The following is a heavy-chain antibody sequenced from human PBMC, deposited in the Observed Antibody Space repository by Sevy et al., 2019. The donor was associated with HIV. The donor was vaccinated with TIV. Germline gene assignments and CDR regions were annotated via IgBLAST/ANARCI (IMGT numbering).Heavy chain of an antibody. J-gene: IGHJ4*02. CDR1: GSTLTRLA. CDR2: FDPEDGET. CDR3: ATTKDYYDSSGSPFDD. Sequence: ASVKVSCKVSGSTLTRLAIHWVRQAPGKGPEWMGSFDPEDGETIYSQKFQGRVTMTEDTSTDTGYMELSSLRSEDTVVYYCATTKDYYDSSGSPFDDWGQGTLVTSPQ. D-gene: IGHD3-22*01. V-gene: IGHV1-24*01.